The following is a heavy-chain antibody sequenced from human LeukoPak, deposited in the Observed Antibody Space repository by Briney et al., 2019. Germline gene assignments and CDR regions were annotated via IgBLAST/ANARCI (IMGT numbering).Heavy chain of an antibody. D-gene: IGHD2-21*02. CDR3: ARDGSRGNLVTAPDF. CDR2: ITSSRIYI. J-gene: IGHJ4*02. Sequence: GGSLRLSCAASGFTFSTYSMNWVRQAPGKGLEWVSSITSSRIYIYYADSVKGRFIISRDNAKNSLYLQMNSLRAEDTAVYYCARDGSRGNLVTAPDFWGQGTLVTVSS. V-gene: IGHV3-21*01. CDR1: GFTFSTYS.